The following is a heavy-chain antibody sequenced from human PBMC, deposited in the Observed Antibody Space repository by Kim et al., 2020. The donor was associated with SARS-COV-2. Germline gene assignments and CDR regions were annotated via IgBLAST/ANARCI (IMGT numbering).Heavy chain of an antibody. D-gene: IGHD6-19*01. J-gene: IGHJ4*02. Sequence: SDCAVSVKGRITINANTSKNQSSMQLNSVTPEDTAVYYCARKVVAGAFDYWGQGTLVTVDS. V-gene: IGHV6-1*01. CDR3: ARKVVAGAFDY. CDR2: S.